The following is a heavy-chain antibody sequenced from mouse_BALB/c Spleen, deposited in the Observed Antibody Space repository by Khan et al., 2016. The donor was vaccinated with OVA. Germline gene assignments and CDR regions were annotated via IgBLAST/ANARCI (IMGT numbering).Heavy chain of an antibody. V-gene: IGHV6-6*02. CDR3: ARSWDWYFDV. Sequence: EVKLEESGGGLVQPGGSMKLSCVASGFTFSNYWMNWVRQSPEKGFEWVAEIRLKSNIYATHYAESVRGRFTISKDASRSSVYLQMDNSGAEDTGIYYSARSWDWYFDVWGAGTTVTVSS. CDR1: GFTFSNYW. CDR2: IRLKSNIYAT. J-gene: IGHJ1*01. D-gene: IGHD4-1*01.